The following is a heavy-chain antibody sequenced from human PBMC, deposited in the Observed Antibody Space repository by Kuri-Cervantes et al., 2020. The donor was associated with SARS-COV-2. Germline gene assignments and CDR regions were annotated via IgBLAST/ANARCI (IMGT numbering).Heavy chain of an antibody. V-gene: IGHV4-39*01. D-gene: IGHD3-10*01. CDR2: IYYSGST. CDR3: ATAPGLPSGSINWFDP. CDR1: GGSISSSSYY. J-gene: IGHJ5*02. Sequence: SETLSLTCTVSGGSISSSSYYWGWIRQPPGKGLEWIGSIYYSGSTYYNPSLKSRVTISVDTSKNQFSLKLSSVTAADTAVYYCATAPGLPSGSINWFDPWGQGTLVTVSS.